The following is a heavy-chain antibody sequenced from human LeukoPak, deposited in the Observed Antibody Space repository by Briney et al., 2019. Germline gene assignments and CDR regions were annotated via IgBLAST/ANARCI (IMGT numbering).Heavy chain of an antibody. Sequence: SETLSLTCAVYGGSFSGYYWSWIRQPPGKGLEWIGEINHSGSTNYNPSLKSRVTISVDTSKNQSSLKLSSVTAADTAVYYCARGTPGGVDYWGQGTLVTVSS. V-gene: IGHV4-34*01. CDR3: ARGTPGGVDY. CDR1: GGSFSGYY. D-gene: IGHD2-21*01. CDR2: INHSGST. J-gene: IGHJ4*02.